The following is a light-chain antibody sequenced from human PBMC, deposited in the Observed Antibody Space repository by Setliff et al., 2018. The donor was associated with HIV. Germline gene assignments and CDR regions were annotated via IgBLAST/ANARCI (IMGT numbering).Light chain of an antibody. Sequence: SVLTQPASVSGSPGQSITISCTGISSDVGGYYSVSWYQQHPGKAPKLMIYDVINRPSGVSNRCSGSRSGNTASLTISGLQVEDEADYYCSSYTTSSTLYVFGPGTKVTVL. V-gene: IGLV2-14*03. CDR3: SSYTTSSTLYV. CDR1: SSDVGGYYS. CDR2: DVI. J-gene: IGLJ1*01.